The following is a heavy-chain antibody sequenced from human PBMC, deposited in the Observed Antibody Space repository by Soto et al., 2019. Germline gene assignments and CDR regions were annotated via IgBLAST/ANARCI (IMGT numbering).Heavy chain of an antibody. CDR2: VKREIDGGTT. CDR1: GFTFEDAW. CDR3: TSAPREQRYC. V-gene: IGHV3-15*01. Sequence: EVQLVESGGGLVKPGGSLRLSCAASGFTFEDAWMSWVRQTPGKGLEWVGRVKREIDGGTTDYAARVKGRFTISRDDATNRLYLQMNSMKTAVTAVYYCTSAPREQRYCWGQGTKVTVSS. D-gene: IGHD6-25*01. J-gene: IGHJ4*02.